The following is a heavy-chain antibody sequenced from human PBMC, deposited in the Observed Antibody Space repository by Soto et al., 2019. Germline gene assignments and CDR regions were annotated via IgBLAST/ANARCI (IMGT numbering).Heavy chain of an antibody. CDR1: GYRFTSYW. CDR2: IDPSDSYT. V-gene: IGHV5-10-1*01. Sequence: GESLKISCKGSGYRFTSYWISWLRQMPGKGLEWMGRIDPSDSYTNYSPSFRGHVTISSDNSISTAYLQWSSLKASDTATYYCTRQRGRIAVEVDVWGQGTTVTVSS. D-gene: IGHD6-19*01. CDR3: TRQRGRIAVEVDV. J-gene: IGHJ6*02.